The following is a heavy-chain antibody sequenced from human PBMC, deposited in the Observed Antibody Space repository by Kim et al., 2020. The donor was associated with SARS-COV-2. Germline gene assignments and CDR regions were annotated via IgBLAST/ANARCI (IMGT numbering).Heavy chain of an antibody. Sequence: GGSLRLSCAASGFTFSSYAMSWVRQAPGKGLEWVSAISGSGGSTYYADSVKGRFTISRDNSKNTLYLQMNSLRAEDTAVYYCAKVSGSGSYYNSWYFDLWGRGTLVTVSS. CDR2: ISGSGGST. V-gene: IGHV3-23*01. D-gene: IGHD3-10*01. CDR3: AKVSGSGSYYNSWYFDL. CDR1: GFTFSSYA. J-gene: IGHJ2*01.